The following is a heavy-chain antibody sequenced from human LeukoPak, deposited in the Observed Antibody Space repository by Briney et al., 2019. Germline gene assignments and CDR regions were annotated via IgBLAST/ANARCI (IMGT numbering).Heavy chain of an antibody. CDR3: ARGSVIRGILYPCDY. V-gene: IGHV4-61*08. CDR1: GGSIGDSISDYY. J-gene: IGHJ4*02. CDR2: IYYSVNT. D-gene: IGHD3-10*01. Sequence: SETLSLTCTVSGGSIGDSISDYYWTWIRQPPGKGLEWIGYIYYSVNTNYNPSLESRVTISVDTSNNKFSLKMSSVTAADTAVYYCARGSVIRGILYPCDYWGQGILVTVSS.